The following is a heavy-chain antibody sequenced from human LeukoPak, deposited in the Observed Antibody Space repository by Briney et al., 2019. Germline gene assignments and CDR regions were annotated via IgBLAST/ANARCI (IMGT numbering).Heavy chain of an antibody. V-gene: IGHV3-23*01. D-gene: IGHD2-2*01. CDR2: ISGSGGST. J-gene: IGHJ4*02. CDR1: GFTFSSYA. CDR3: AKDGEGAFVVVPAASDY. Sequence: PWGSLRLSCAASGFTFSSYAMSWVRQAPGKGLEWVSAISGSGGSTYYADSVKGRFTISRDNSKNTLYLQMNSLRAEDTAVYYCAKDGEGAFVVVPAASDYWGQGTLVTVSS.